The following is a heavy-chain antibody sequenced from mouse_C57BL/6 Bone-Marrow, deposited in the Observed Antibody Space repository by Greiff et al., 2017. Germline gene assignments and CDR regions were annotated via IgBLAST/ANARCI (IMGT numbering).Heavy chain of an antibody. CDR1: GFNIKDDY. D-gene: IGHD1-1*01. V-gene: IGHV14-4*01. CDR3: TNPVVADFDY. J-gene: IGHJ2*01. CDR2: NDPENGDT. Sequence: EVQLQQSGAELVRPGASVKLSCTASGFNIKDDYMHWVKQRPEQGLEWIGWNDPENGDTEYASKFQGKATITAATSSNPAYLQLSSLTSEDTAVYYCTNPVVADFDYWGQGTTLTVSS.